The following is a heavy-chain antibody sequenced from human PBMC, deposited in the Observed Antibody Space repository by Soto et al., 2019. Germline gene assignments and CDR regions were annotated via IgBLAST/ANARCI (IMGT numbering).Heavy chain of an antibody. CDR1: GDSINSYY. CDR3: TRDGGRCYAMEF. CDR2: IYYSGST. D-gene: IGHD3-3*01. J-gene: IGHJ6*01. Sequence: SETLSLTCTVSGDSINSYYWSCIRQPPWKGLEWIGNIYYSGSTKYNPSLKSRVTISVDTSKNQFFLKLSSVTAADTAVYYCTRDGGRCYAMEFWGQGTLVTVSS. V-gene: IGHV4-59*01.